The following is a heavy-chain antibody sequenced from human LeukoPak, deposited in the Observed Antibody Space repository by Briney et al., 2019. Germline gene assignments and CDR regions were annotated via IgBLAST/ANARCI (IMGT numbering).Heavy chain of an antibody. V-gene: IGHV4-59*08. D-gene: IGHD6-19*01. CDR1: GGSISSYY. CDR2: IYYSGST. J-gene: IGHJ1*01. CDR3: ARHEHSRQWLVLGYFQH. Sequence: PSETLSLTCTVSGGSISSYYWSWIRQPPGKGLEWIGYIYYSGSTNYNPSLKSRVTMSVDTSKNQFSLKLSSVTAADTAVYYCARHEHSRQWLVLGYFQHWGQGTLVTVSS.